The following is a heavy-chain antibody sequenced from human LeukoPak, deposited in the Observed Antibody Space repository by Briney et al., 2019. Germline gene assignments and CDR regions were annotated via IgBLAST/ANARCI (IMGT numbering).Heavy chain of an antibody. CDR2: IIPIFGTA. D-gene: IGHD2-15*01. V-gene: IGHV1-69*13. CDR3: ARIPYCSGGSCYWSGYYYGMDV. CDR1: GYTLTELS. J-gene: IGHJ6*02. Sequence: VASVKVSCKVSGYTLTELSMHWVRQAPGQGLEWMGGIIPIFGTANYAQKFQGRVTITADESTSTAYMELSSLRSEDTAVYYCARIPYCSGGSCYWSGYYYGMDVWGQGTTVTVSS.